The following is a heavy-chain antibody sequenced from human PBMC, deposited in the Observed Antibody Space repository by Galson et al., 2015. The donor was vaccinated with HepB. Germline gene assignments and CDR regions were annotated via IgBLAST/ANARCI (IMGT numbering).Heavy chain of an antibody. V-gene: IGHV1-46*03. Sequence: SVKVSCKASGYTFTRHYMHWVRQAPGQGLEWMGIINSSGGNTSYAQKFQGRVTMTRDTSTSTVYMELSSLRPEDTAVYYCARLGADYGGNSKSIYYFDYWGQGTLVIVSS. D-gene: IGHD4-23*01. CDR2: INSSGGNT. CDR3: ARLGADYGGNSKSIYYFDY. J-gene: IGHJ4*02. CDR1: GYTFTRHY.